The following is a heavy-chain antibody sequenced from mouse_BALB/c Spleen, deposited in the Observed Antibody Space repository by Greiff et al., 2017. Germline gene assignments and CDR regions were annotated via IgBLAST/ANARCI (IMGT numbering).Heavy chain of an antibody. CDR1: GYTFTNYW. CDR2: IYPGGGYT. D-gene: IGHD1-3*01. J-gene: IGHJ3*01. V-gene: IGHV1-63*02. CDR3: AKSESGAWFAY. Sequence: VQLQQSGAELVRPGTSVKISCKASGYTFTNYWLGWVKQRPGHGLEWIGDIYPGGGYTNYNEKFKGKATLTADTSTSTAYMQLSSLTSEDSAVYYCAKSESGAWFAYWGQGTLVTVSA.